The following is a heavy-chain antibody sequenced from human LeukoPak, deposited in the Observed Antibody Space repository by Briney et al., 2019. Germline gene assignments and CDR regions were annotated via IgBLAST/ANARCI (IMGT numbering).Heavy chain of an antibody. V-gene: IGHV3-23*01. D-gene: IGHD4-17*01. CDR2: ISGSGGST. J-gene: IGHJ3*02. CDR1: GFTFSSYA. Sequence: GGSLRLSCAASGFTFSSYAMGWVRQAPGKGLEWVSAISGSGGSTYYADSVKGRFTISRDNSKNTLYLQMNSLRVEDTAVYYCARKEVTKNAFDIWGQGTMVTVSS. CDR3: ARKEVTKNAFDI.